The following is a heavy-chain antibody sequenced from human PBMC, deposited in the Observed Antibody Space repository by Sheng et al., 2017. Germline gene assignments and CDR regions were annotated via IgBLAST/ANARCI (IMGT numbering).Heavy chain of an antibody. D-gene: IGHD6-19*01. V-gene: IGHV3-30*02. CDR3: AKDSSSGWYSVYYYYYMDV. Sequence: QVQLVESGGGVVQPGGSLRLSCAASGFTFSSYGMHWVRQAPGKGLEWVAFIRYDGSNKYYADSVKGRFTISRDNSKNTLYLQMNSLRAEDTAVYYCAKDSSSGWYSVYYYYYMDVWGKGTTVTVSS. CDR1: GFTFSSYG. CDR2: IRYDGSNK. J-gene: IGHJ6*03.